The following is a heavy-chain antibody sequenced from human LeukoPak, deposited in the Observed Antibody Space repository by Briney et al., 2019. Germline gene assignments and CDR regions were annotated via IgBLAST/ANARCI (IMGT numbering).Heavy chain of an antibody. CDR3: ARAPFLWFGEQNY. CDR1: GFTFSSYA. J-gene: IGHJ4*02. V-gene: IGHV3-30*04. D-gene: IGHD3-10*01. Sequence: GGSLRLSCAASGFTFSSYAMSWVRQAPGKGLEWVAVISYDGSNKYYADSVKGRFTISRDNSKNTLYLQMNSLRAEDTAVYYCARAPFLWFGEQNYWGQGTLVTVSS. CDR2: ISYDGSNK.